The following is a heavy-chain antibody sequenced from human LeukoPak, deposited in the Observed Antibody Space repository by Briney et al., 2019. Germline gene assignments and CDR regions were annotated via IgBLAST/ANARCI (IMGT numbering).Heavy chain of an antibody. D-gene: IGHD5-12*01. CDR1: GFTFSSYA. J-gene: IGHJ4*02. Sequence: GGSLRLSCAASGFTFSSYAMSLVRQAPGKGLEWVSAISGSGGSTYYADSVKGRFTISRDNSKNTLYLQMNSLRAEDTAVYYCAKDQGYSGYDYPDYWGQGTLVTVSS. CDR3: AKDQGYSGYDYPDY. CDR2: ISGSGGST. V-gene: IGHV3-23*01.